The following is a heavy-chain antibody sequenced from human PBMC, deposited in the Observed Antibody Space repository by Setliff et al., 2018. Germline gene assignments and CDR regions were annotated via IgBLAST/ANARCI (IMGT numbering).Heavy chain of an antibody. CDR1: GYTFTSYG. CDR3: ARDTLALKDITLFDY. D-gene: IGHD5-12*01. Sequence: ASVKVSCKASGYTFTSYGISWVRQAPGQGLEWMGWISAYNGNTNYAQKLQGRVTMTTDTSTSTAYMELTGLRYDDTAIYYCARDTLALKDITLFDYWGQGTLVTVSS. J-gene: IGHJ4*02. CDR2: ISAYNGNT. V-gene: IGHV1-18*01.